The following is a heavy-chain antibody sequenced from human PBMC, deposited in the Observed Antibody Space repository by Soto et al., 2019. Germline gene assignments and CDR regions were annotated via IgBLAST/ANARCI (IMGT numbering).Heavy chain of an antibody. CDR2: ISAYNGNT. J-gene: IGHJ6*02. D-gene: IGHD6-13*01. V-gene: IGHV1-18*01. Sequence: QVQLVQSGAEVKKPGASVKVSCKASGYTFTSYGISWVRQAPGQGLEWMGWISAYNGNTNYAQKLQGRVTMTTDTSTSTAYMERRSLRSDDTAGYYCARDIAAAGTRYYYYGMDVWGQGTTVTVSS. CDR1: GYTFTSYG. CDR3: ARDIAAAGTRYYYYGMDV.